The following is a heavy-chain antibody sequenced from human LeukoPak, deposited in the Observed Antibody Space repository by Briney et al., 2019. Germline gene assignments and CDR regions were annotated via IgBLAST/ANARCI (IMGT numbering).Heavy chain of an antibody. CDR2: IKSKTDGGTT. D-gene: IGHD3-10*01. Sequence: PGGSLRLSCAASGFIFSNAWMSWVRQAPGKGLEWVGLIKSKTDGGTTDYASPVKGRFTISRDDLENTLYLQMNSLRAEDTAVYYCAKIAGYYYGSGSYGDYWGQGTLVTVSS. J-gene: IGHJ4*02. CDR3: AKIAGYYYGSGSYGDY. V-gene: IGHV3-15*01. CDR1: GFIFSNAW.